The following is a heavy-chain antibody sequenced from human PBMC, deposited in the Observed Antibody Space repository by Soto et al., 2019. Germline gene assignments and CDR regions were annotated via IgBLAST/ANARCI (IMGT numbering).Heavy chain of an antibody. D-gene: IGHD6-6*01. V-gene: IGHV4-39*07. CDR3: ARDRGSSLYGMDV. CDR2: IFYSGNT. CDR1: GGSISSNNCY. J-gene: IGHJ6*02. Sequence: SETLSLTCTVSGGSISSNNCYWTWVRQTPGQGLEWIGSIFYSGNTYYNPSLKSRVTISVDRSKNQFSLKLSSVTAADTAVYYCARDRGSSLYGMDVWGQGTTVTVSS.